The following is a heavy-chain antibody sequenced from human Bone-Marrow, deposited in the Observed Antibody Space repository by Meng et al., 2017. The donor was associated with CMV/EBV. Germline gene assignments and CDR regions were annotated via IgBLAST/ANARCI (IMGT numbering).Heavy chain of an antibody. CDR3: ARGSTTPRRIIAARALDY. D-gene: IGHD6-6*01. Sequence: GGSLRLSCAASGFTVSSNYMSWVRQAQGKGLEWVSVLYSGGSTYYADSVKGRFTISRDNSKNTLYLQMNSLRAEDTAVYYRARGSTTPRRIIAARALDYWGQGTLVTVSS. V-gene: IGHV3-53*05. J-gene: IGHJ4*02. CDR1: GFTVSSNY. CDR2: LYSGGST.